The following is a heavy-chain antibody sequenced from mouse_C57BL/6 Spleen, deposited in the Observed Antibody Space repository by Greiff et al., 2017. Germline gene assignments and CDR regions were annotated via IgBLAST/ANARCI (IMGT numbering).Heavy chain of an antibody. CDR3: ARGDGSSYSYAMDY. V-gene: IGHV1-59*01. Sequence: QVQLKQPGAELVRPGTSVKLSCKASGYTFTSYWMHWVKQRPGQGLEWIGVIDPSDSYTNYNQKFKGKATLTVDTSSSTAYMQLSSLTSEDSAVYYCARGDGSSYSYAMDYWGQGTSVTVSS. CDR1: GYTFTSYW. D-gene: IGHD1-1*01. CDR2: IDPSDSYT. J-gene: IGHJ4*01.